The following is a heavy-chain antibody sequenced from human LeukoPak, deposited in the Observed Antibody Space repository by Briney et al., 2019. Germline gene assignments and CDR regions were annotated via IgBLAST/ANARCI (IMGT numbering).Heavy chain of an antibody. CDR3: TTGLGDYKFDY. V-gene: IGHV3-15*01. CDR2: IKSKTDGGTT. J-gene: IGHJ4*02. CDR1: GFTFSNSW. D-gene: IGHD4-17*01. Sequence: TGGSLRLSCAASGFTFSNSWMSWVRQAPGKGLEWVGRIKSKTDGGTTDSAAPVKGRFNNSRDDSKNTLYLQMNRLKTEHTAVYYCTTGLGDYKFDYWGEGTLVTVSS.